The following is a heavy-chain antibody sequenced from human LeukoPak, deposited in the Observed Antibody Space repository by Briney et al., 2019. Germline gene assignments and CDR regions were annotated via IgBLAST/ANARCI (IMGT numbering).Heavy chain of an antibody. J-gene: IGHJ4*02. CDR3: ARGDDSGYYDYFDY. CDR1: GFTVDSNY. V-gene: IGHV3-53*01. Sequence: GGSLRLSCAVSGFTVDSNYLSWVRQAPGKGLEWVSTIYTGGNTYYAASVKGRFTISRDFSKNTVFLHMNSLRAEDTAMYYCARGDDSGYYDYFDYWGQGALVTVSS. D-gene: IGHD3-22*01. CDR2: IYTGGNT.